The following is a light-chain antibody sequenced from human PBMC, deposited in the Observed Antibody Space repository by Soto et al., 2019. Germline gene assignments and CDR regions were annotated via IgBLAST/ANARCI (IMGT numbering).Light chain of an antibody. CDR3: QQRSNWPPLFS. CDR2: DAS. CDR1: QSVGTS. V-gene: IGKV3-11*01. Sequence: EIVLTQSPVTLSLSPGDRATLSCRASQSVGTSLAWYQQKPGQAPRLVIFDASNRDTGIPARFSGTGSGTDFTLTNSSIEPEDFAIYYCQQRSNWPPLFSFGPGTKVDFK. J-gene: IGKJ3*01.